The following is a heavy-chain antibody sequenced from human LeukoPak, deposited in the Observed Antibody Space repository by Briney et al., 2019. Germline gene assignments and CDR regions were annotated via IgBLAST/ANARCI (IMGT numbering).Heavy chain of an antibody. CDR1: GGSINSGDYY. V-gene: IGHV4-30-4*01. Sequence: SQTLSLTCTVSGGSINSGDYYWSWIRQPPGKGLEWIGDIYYSGSTSYNVSLKSRLIILVDLSNNQFSLKLSSVTAADTAVYFCAGSPYYDSTIHYLDYWGQGTLVTVSP. D-gene: IGHD3-22*01. CDR2: IYYSGST. CDR3: AGSPYYDSTIHYLDY. J-gene: IGHJ4*02.